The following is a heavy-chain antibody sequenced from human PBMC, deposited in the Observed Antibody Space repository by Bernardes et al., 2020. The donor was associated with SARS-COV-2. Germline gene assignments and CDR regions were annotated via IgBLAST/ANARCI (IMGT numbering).Heavy chain of an antibody. CDR2: IRYDGSKE. CDR1: GFTFSSYG. Sequence: GGSLRLSCAASGFTFSSYGMHWVRQAPGKGLEWVAVIRYDGSKEEYVDSVKGRFTISRDNSKQTLYLQMNNLTSEDTAVYYCAQGAERGTFDYWGQGTPVTVSS. CDR3: AQGAERGTFDY. V-gene: IGHV3-30*02. D-gene: IGHD1-26*01. J-gene: IGHJ4*02.